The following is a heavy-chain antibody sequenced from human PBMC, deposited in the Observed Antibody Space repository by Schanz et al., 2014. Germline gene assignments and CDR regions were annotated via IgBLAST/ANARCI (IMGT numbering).Heavy chain of an antibody. Sequence: QVQLVQSGAEVKKPGASVKVSCKASGYTFSSYGITWVRQAPGQGFEWMGWINGYNGHTLYAQKFQGRVTMTTDTSTSTSYMELRSLRSDDTAVYYCARGGYSSGWYDRDIAHFDYWGQGTLVTVSS. J-gene: IGHJ4*02. CDR3: ARGGYSSGWYDRDIAHFDY. V-gene: IGHV1-18*01. D-gene: IGHD6-19*01. CDR2: INGYNGHT. CDR1: GYTFSSYG.